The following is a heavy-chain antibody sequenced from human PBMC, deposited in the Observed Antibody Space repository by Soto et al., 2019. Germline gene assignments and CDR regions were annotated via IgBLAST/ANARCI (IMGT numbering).Heavy chain of an antibody. D-gene: IGHD2-2*01. CDR2: INDDGSST. J-gene: IGHJ4*02. CDR3: ARGYFSSTSCYSVYLDD. CDR1: EFSLSSYW. Sequence: SLELSCGASEFSLSSYWMHWVRQASGKGLVWVSRINDDGSSTSYVDSVKGRFTISRDNAKNTLYLQMTSLRVEDTAVYYCARGYFSSTSCYSVYLDDCGQGTLVTVSS. V-gene: IGHV3-74*01.